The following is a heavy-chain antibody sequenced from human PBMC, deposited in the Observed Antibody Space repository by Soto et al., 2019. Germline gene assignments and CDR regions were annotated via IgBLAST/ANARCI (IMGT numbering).Heavy chain of an antibody. V-gene: IGHV3-7*04. J-gene: IGHJ6*02. D-gene: IGHD2-2*01. Sequence: EVQLVESGGGLVQPGGSLRLSCAASGFTFSTYWMSWVRQAPGKGLEWVANIKQDGSEKYYVDSVKGRFTISRDNAKNSRYLKMNSLRAEDTAVYYCARDPNIVVVPAATYYYYGMDVWGQGTTVTVSS. CDR1: GFTFSTYW. CDR2: IKQDGSEK. CDR3: ARDPNIVVVPAATYYYYGMDV.